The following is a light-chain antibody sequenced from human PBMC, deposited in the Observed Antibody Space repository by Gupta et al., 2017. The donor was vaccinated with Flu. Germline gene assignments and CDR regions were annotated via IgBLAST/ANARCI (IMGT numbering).Light chain of an antibody. V-gene: IGLV8-61*01. CDR3: VLYMGSGIWV. Sequence: VTLTCGVSSGSVSTSYYPSWYQQTPGQAPRTLIYSTNSRSSGVPDRFSGSILGNKAALTITGAQADDESDYYCVLYMGSGIWVFGGGTKLTVL. J-gene: IGLJ3*02. CDR2: STN. CDR1: SGSVSTSYY.